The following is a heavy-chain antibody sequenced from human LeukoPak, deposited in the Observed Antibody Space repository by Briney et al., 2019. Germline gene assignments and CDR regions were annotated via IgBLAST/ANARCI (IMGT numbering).Heavy chain of an antibody. D-gene: IGHD2-15*01. CDR1: GFTFSSYG. V-gene: IGHV3-30*03. CDR2: ISYDGSNK. CDR3: ARSSGSGGSCRTAPCYGMDV. J-gene: IGHJ6*02. Sequence: GGSLRLSCAASGFTFSSYGMHWVRQVPGKGLEWVAVISYDGSNKYYADSVKGRFTTSRDNSKNTLYLQMNSLRAEDTAVYYCARSSGSGGSCRTAPCYGMDVWGQGTTVTVSS.